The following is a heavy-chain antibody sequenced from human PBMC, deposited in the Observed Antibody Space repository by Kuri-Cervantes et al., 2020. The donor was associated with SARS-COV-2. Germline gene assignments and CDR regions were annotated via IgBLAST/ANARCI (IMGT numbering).Heavy chain of an antibody. V-gene: IGHV3-7*01. J-gene: IGHJ4*02. CDR2: IKQDGSEK. CDR3: ARFGGSYRGWFDY. D-gene: IGHD1-26*01. Sequence: GGSLRLSCAASGFTFSSYSMNWARQAPGKGLEWVANIKQDGSEKYYVDSVKGRFTISRDNAKNSLYLQMNSLRAEDTAVYYCARFGGSYRGWFDYWGQGTLVTVSS. CDR1: GFTFSSYS.